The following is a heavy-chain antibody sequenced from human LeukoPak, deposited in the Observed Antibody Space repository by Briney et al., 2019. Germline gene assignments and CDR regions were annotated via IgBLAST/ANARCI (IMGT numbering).Heavy chain of an antibody. CDR2: INQDGIEK. D-gene: IGHD2-2*01. CDR3: SCSNTNY. CDR1: GFTFSSYW. Sequence: GGSLRLSCAASGFTFSSYWMTWVRLAPGKGLEWVANINQDGIEKYYVDSVKGRFTLSRDNAKNSLYLQMNSLRAEDTAVYYCSCSNTNYWGQGTLVIVSS. V-gene: IGHV3-7*01. J-gene: IGHJ4*02.